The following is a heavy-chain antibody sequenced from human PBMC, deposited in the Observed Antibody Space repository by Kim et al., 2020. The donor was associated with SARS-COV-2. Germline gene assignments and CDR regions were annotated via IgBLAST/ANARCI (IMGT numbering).Heavy chain of an antibody. D-gene: IGHD6-6*01. CDR3: ARDQQLAQRDAFDI. V-gene: IGHV1-2*01. J-gene: IGHJ3*02. Sequence: AQKFQGRVTNTRDTSISTAYMELSRLRSDDTAVYYCARDQQLAQRDAFDIWGQGTMVTVSS.